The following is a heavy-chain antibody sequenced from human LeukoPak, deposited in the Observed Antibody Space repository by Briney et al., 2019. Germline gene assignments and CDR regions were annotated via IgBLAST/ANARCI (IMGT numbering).Heavy chain of an antibody. CDR3: ARDVPHNWFDT. V-gene: IGHV3-30*04. CDR2: ISYDGSNK. CDR1: GFTFSSYA. J-gene: IGHJ5*02. Sequence: GGSLRLSCAASGFTFSSYAMHWVRQAPGKGLEWVAVISYDGSNKYYADSVKGRFTVSRDNAKNTLYLQMNSLRAEDTAVYYCARDVPHNWFDTWGQGTLVTVSS.